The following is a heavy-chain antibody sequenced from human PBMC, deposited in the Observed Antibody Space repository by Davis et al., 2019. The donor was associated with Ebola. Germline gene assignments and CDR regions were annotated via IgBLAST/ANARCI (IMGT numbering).Heavy chain of an antibody. D-gene: IGHD6-19*01. CDR3: ATTKWLREFDK. J-gene: IGHJ4*02. CDR2: IYDHST. Sequence: GESLKISCAASGFTVSSNHMSWVRQAPGKGLEWVSVIYDHSTAYADSVSGRFIISRDKSNNTLYLEMNSLRVDDTAVYYCATTKWLREFDKRGQGTLVTVSS. CDR1: GFTVSSNH. V-gene: IGHV3-53*05.